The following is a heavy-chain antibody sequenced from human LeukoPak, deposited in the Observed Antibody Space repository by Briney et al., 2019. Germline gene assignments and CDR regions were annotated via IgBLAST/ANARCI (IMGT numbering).Heavy chain of an antibody. CDR1: GFTFSSYW. CDR3: AKSWGIAVHGHFDY. V-gene: IGHV3-23*01. D-gene: IGHD6-19*01. J-gene: IGHJ4*02. CDR2: ISGSGGST. Sequence: PGGSLRLSCAASGFTFSSYWMSWVRQAPGKGLEWVSAISGSGGSTYYADSVKGRFTISRDNSKNTLYLQMNSLRAEDTAVYYCAKSWGIAVHGHFDYWGQGTLVTVSS.